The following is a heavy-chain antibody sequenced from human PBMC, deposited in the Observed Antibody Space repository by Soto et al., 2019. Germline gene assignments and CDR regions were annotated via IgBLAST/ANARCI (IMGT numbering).Heavy chain of an antibody. CDR1: GFTFSDYY. Sequence: GGSLRLSCAASGFTFSDYYMSWIRQAPGKGLEWVSYISSSGSTIYYADSVKGRFTISRDNAKNSLYLQMNSLRAEDTAVYYCARPKAVGRPYYFDYWGQGTLVTVSS. CDR2: ISSSGSTI. J-gene: IGHJ4*02. V-gene: IGHV3-11*01. D-gene: IGHD1-26*01. CDR3: ARPKAVGRPYYFDY.